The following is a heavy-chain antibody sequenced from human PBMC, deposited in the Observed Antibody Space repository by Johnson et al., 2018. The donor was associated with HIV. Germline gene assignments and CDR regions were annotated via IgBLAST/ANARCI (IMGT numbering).Heavy chain of an antibody. V-gene: IGHV3-30*04. Sequence: QMLLVESGGGVVQPRRSLRLSCAASGFTFSSYAMHWVRQAPGKGLEWVAIISYDGSNKYYADSVKGRFTISRDNSKNTLYLQMNSLRPEDTAVYYCARDRAIVVAYDAFDIWGQGTMVTVSS. CDR3: ARDRAIVVAYDAFDI. D-gene: IGHD3-22*01. J-gene: IGHJ3*02. CDR2: ISYDGSNK. CDR1: GFTFSSYA.